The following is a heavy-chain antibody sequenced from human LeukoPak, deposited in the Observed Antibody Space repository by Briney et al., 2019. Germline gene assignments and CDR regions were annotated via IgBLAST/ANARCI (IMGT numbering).Heavy chain of an antibody. CDR2: IYYSGST. CDR1: GGSISSGDYY. Sequence: NSSQTLSLTCTVSGGSISSGDYYWSWIRQPQGKGLEWIGYIYYSGSTYYNPSLKSRVTISVDTSKNQFSLKLSSVTAADTAVYYCARVLVGGSYYEKWHAFDIWGQGTMVTVSS. J-gene: IGHJ3*02. V-gene: IGHV4-30-4*08. D-gene: IGHD1-26*01. CDR3: ARVLVGGSYYEKWHAFDI.